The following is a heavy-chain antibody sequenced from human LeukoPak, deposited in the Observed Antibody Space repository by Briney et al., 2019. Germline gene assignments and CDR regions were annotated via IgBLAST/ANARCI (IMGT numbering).Heavy chain of an antibody. V-gene: IGHV1-18*01. CDR3: ARGRGVYASSSTPFDY. J-gene: IGHJ4*02. CDR1: GYTFTKYG. D-gene: IGHD6-6*01. Sequence: ASETVSCKASGYTFTKYGITWVRQAPGQGLEWMGWISPYNGNRNYAQKLQDRVTMTTDTSTSTAYMELRSLRSDDTAVYYCARGRGVYASSSTPFDYWGQGTLVTVSS. CDR2: ISPYNGNR.